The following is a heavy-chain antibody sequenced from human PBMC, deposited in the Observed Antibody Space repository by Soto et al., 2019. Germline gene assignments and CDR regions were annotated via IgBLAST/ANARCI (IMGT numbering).Heavy chain of an antibody. Sequence: ASVKVSCKASGYTFTSYDINWVRQATGQGLEWMGWMNPNSGNTGYAQKFQGRVTMTRDTSTSTVYMELSSLRSEDTAVYYCARLSGSSRWLQPDYWGQGTLVTVSS. CDR2: MNPNSGNT. J-gene: IGHJ4*02. CDR1: GYTFTSYD. V-gene: IGHV1-8*01. D-gene: IGHD5-18*01. CDR3: ARLSGSSRWLQPDY.